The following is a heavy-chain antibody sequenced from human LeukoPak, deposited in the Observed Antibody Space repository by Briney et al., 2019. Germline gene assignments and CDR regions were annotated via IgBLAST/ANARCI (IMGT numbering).Heavy chain of an antibody. CDR2: ISAYNGDT. CDR1: GYTFTNYG. Sequence: ASVKVSCKASGYTFTNYGISWVRQAPGQGLEWMGWISAYNGDTKYTQKVKGRVSLTTDTSTSTAYMELRGLRSDDTAVYFCARDCRIGRSTSRYYYFDYWGQGTLLTVSS. J-gene: IGHJ4*02. V-gene: IGHV1-18*01. D-gene: IGHD2-2*01. CDR3: ARDCRIGRSTSRYYYFDY.